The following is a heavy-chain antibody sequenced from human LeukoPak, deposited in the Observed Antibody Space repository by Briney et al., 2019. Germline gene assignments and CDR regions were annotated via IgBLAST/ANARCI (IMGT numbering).Heavy chain of an antibody. J-gene: IGHJ4*02. V-gene: IGHV3-74*01. D-gene: IGHD6-19*01. CDR2: INSDGSST. CDR1: GFTFSSYW. Sequence: GGSLRLFCGASGFTFSSYWMHWVRQAPGKGLVWVSRINSDGSSTSYADSVKGRFTISRDNAKNTLYLQMNSLRAEDTAVCYCARGGIAVAGTGFDYWGQGTPVTVSS. CDR3: ARGGIAVAGTGFDY.